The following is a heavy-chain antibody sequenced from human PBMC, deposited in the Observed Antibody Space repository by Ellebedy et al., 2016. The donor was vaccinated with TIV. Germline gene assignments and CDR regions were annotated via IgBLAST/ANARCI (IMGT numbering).Heavy chain of an antibody. CDR3: ARQDSSGHYYYNYGMDV. D-gene: IGHD6-19*01. CDR2: IYPGDSYI. Sequence: GGSLRLSCEGSGYGFASYWIAWVRQMPGKGLEWMGIIYPGDSYIKYSPSFQGQVTISADTSIPTAYLQWNSLKASDTAMYYCARQDSSGHYYYNYGMDVWGQGTTVTVSS. V-gene: IGHV5-51*01. J-gene: IGHJ6*02. CDR1: GYGFASYW.